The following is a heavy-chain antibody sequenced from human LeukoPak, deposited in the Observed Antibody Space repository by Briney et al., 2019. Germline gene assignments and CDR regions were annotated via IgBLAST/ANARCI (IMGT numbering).Heavy chain of an antibody. J-gene: IGHJ4*02. CDR1: GYTFTGYY. Sequence: GASVKVSCKASGYTFTGYYMHWVRQAPGQGLEWMGWINPNSGGTNYAQKFQGRVTMTRDTSISTAYMELSRLRSDDTAVYYCARATRRMVRGVIITLLGGYWGQGTLVTVSS. CDR2: INPNSGGT. D-gene: IGHD3-10*01. V-gene: IGHV1-2*02. CDR3: ARATRRMVRGVIITLLGGY.